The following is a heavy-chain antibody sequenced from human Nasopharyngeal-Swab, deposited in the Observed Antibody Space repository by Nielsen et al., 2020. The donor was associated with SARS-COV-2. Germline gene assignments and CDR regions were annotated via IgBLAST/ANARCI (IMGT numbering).Heavy chain of an antibody. V-gene: IGHV1-18*01. D-gene: IGHD6-13*01. J-gene: IGHJ4*02. Sequence: ASVKVSCQASGYTFTSYGISWVGPAPGQGLDWMGWISAYNGNTNYAQKLQGRVTMTTDTSTNTAYMELRSLRSDYTAVYYCARAVFLTRKVAAAGTLGDYWGQGTLVTVSS. CDR1: GYTFTSYG. CDR2: ISAYNGNT. CDR3: ARAVFLTRKVAAAGTLGDY.